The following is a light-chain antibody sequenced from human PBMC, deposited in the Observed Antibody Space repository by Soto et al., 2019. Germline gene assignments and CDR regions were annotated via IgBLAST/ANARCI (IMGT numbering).Light chain of an antibody. CDR3: QQYGSSPRT. Sequence: EIVLTQSPGTLSLSPGERATLSCRASQSVSSSYLAWYQQKPGQAPRLLIYGASSRATGIPDRFSGSGSGTDFTLTISRLEPEDVAVYCCQQYGSSPRTFGQGTKLEIK. CDR2: GAS. V-gene: IGKV3-20*01. CDR1: QSVSSSY. J-gene: IGKJ2*01.